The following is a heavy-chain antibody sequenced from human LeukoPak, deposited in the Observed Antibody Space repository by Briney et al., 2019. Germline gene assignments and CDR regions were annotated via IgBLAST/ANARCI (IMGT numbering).Heavy chain of an antibody. V-gene: IGHV3-23*01. CDR2: ISSSGGST. CDR1: GFTFSSYA. D-gene: IGHD2-21*02. Sequence: GRSLRLSCAASGFTFSSYAMSWVRQPPGKGLEWVSAISSSGGSTYYADSVKGRFTISRDNSKNTLYRQMNSLRAEDTAVYYCAKDGVRYCGGDWRNYFDYWGQGTLVTVSS. J-gene: IGHJ4*02. CDR3: AKDGVRYCGGDWRNYFDY.